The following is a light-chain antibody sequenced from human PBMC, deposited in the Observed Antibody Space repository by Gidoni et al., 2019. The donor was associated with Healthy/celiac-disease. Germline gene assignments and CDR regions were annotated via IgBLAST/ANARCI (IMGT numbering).Light chain of an antibody. Sequence: DIQMTQSPSSLSASVGDRVTITCRASQSIRSYLNWYQQKPGKAPKLLIYAASSLQSGVPSRFSGSGCRTDFTLTISSLQPEDFATYYCQQSYSIPYTFGQGTKLEIK. CDR3: QQSYSIPYT. J-gene: IGKJ2*01. CDR2: AAS. V-gene: IGKV1-39*01. CDR1: QSIRSY.